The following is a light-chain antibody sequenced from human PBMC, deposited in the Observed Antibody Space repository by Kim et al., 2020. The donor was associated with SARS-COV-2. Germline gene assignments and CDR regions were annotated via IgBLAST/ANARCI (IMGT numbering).Light chain of an antibody. Sequence: QSALTQPASVSGSPGQSIAISCIGTSSDVGGYNYVSWYQQHPGKAPKFMIYDVSQRPSGVSDRFSGSKSGNTASLTISGLQAEDEADYYCSSYSSSGGWVFGGGTQLTVL. CDR2: DVS. V-gene: IGLV2-14*03. J-gene: IGLJ3*02. CDR3: SSYSSSGGWV. CDR1: SSDVGGYNY.